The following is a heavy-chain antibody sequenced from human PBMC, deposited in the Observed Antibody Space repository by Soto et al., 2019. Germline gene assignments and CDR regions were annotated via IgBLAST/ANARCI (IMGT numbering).Heavy chain of an antibody. J-gene: IGHJ3*01. CDR1: GFSFSTSI. Sequence: ESGGGLVKPGGYLRLSCVASGFSFSTSIMHWVRQAPGKGLEWIATISSTSSNLYYAGSVKGRFSISRDNPKNSLFLQMNSLRADDMAVYYCARGIASTSLVTFDVWGQGTVVTVS. D-gene: IGHD1-1*01. CDR3: ARGIASTSLVTFDV. V-gene: IGHV3-21*04. CDR2: ISSTSSNL.